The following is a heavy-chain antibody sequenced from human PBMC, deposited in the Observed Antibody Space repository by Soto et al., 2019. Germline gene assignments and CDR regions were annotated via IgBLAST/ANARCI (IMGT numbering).Heavy chain of an antibody. D-gene: IGHD2-21*02. CDR2: LYNTGST. V-gene: IGHV4-59*01. Sequence: PSETLSLTCTVSGASISRYYWSWIRQSPGKGLELIGYLYNTGSTIYNPSLKSRVTISVDTSKNQFSLKMNSVTAADTAVYYCARDLWGYRDVDCYPLDVWGQGTTVS. CDR1: GASISRYY. CDR3: ARDLWGYRDVDCYPLDV. J-gene: IGHJ6*02.